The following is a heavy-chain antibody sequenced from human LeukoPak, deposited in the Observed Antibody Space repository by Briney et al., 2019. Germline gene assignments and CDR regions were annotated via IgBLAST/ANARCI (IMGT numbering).Heavy chain of an antibody. CDR1: GGSISSYY. CDR3: ARDATGGQWLDPIEL. J-gene: IGHJ3*01. CDR2: IYTSGST. D-gene: IGHD6-19*01. Sequence: PSETLSLTCTVSGGSISSYYWSWIRQPAGKGLEWIGRIYTSGSTNYNPSLKSRVTMSVDTSKNQFSLKLSSVTAADTAVYYCARDATGGQWLDPIELWGQGIMVTVSS. V-gene: IGHV4-4*07.